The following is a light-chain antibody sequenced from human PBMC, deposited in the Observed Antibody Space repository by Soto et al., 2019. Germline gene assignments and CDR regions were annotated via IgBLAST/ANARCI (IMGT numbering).Light chain of an antibody. CDR2: GAS. Sequence: EIVLTQSPVTLSLSPGERATLSCRASQSVSSNLVWYQQKPGQAPRLLIYGASTRATGIPARFSGSGSGTEFTLTISSLQSEDFAVYYCQQYNNWWTFGQGTKVDIK. CDR3: QQYNNWWT. V-gene: IGKV3-15*01. J-gene: IGKJ1*01. CDR1: QSVSSN.